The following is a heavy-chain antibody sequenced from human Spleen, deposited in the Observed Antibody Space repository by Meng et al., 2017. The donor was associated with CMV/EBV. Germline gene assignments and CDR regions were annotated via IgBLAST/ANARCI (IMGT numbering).Heavy chain of an antibody. V-gene: IGHV3-23*01. Sequence: GESLKISCAASGFTFSSYAMSWVRQAPGKGLEWVSAISGSGGSTYYADSVKGRFTISRDNAKNSLYLQMNSLRAEDTAFYYCARGATGTRFDYWGQGTLVTVSS. CDR1: GFTFSSYA. CDR2: ISGSGGST. J-gene: IGHJ4*02. CDR3: ARGATGTRFDY. D-gene: IGHD1-1*01.